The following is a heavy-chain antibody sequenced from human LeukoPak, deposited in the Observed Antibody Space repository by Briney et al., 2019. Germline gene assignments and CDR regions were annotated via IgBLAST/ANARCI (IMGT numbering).Heavy chain of an antibody. CDR1: GFTFSSYG. D-gene: IGHD6-13*01. J-gene: IGHJ4*02. CDR3: ATPDSSWSPPVN. V-gene: IGHV3-23*01. Sequence: QSGGSLRLSCADSGFTFSSYGMHWVRQAPGKGLEWVSSISASGGRTYYADSVKGRFTISRDNSKNTLYLQMNSLRAEDTAVYYCATPDSSWSPPVNWGQGTLVTVSS. CDR2: ISASGGRT.